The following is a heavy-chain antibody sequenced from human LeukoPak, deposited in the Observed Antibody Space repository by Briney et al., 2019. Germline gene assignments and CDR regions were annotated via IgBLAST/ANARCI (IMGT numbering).Heavy chain of an antibody. Sequence: SETLSLTCTVSGGSISSSSYYWGWIRQPPGKGLEWIGSIYYSGSTYYNPSLKSRVTISVDTSKNQFSLKLSSVTAADTAVYYCARVNYYYDSSGYYPYYFDYWGQGTLVTVSS. CDR3: ARVNYYYDSSGYYPYYFDY. CDR1: GGSISSSSYY. D-gene: IGHD3-22*01. J-gene: IGHJ4*02. CDR2: IYYSGST. V-gene: IGHV4-39*07.